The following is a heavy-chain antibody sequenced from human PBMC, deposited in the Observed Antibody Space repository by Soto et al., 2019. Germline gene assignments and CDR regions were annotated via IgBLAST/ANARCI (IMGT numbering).Heavy chain of an antibody. CDR1: GFTFSSYA. D-gene: IGHD3-22*01. CDR2: ISYDGSNK. J-gene: IGHJ6*02. V-gene: IGHV3-30*18. CDR3: AKAQVTMIVVVITTPYYYGMDV. Sequence: PGGSLRLSCAASGFTFSSYAMHWVRQAPGKGLEWVAVISYDGSNKYYADSVKGRFTISRDNSKNTLCLQMNSLRAEDTAVYYCAKAQVTMIVVVITTPYYYGMDVWGQGTTVTVSS.